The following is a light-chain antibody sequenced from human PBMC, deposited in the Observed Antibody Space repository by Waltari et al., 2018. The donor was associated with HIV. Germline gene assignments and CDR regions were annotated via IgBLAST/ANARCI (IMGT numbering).Light chain of an antibody. Sequence: SYVLTQPPSVSVDPGETARITCGGTNIGSKSVQWYQQKPGQAPVLVIHDYNDLPSGIPSRFSGSSSGNTATLTISRVEAREEADYYCQVWDTTTDQWVFGGGTELAVL. CDR3: QVWDTTTDQWV. CDR2: DYN. V-gene: IGLV3-21*04. CDR1: NIGSKS. J-gene: IGLJ3*02.